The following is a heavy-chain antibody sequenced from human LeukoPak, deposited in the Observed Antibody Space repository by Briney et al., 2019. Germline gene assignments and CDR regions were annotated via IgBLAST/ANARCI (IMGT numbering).Heavy chain of an antibody. CDR3: ARGYDFWSGYQH. CDR2: VNPNSGGK. CDR1: GYTFTGYY. Sequence: ASVKVSCKASGYTFTGYYMHWLRQAPGQGLEWMGWVNPNSGGKNYAQKFQGRVTMTRDTSISTAYMELSRLRSDDTAVYYCARGYDFWSGYQHWGQGTLVTVSS. V-gene: IGHV1-2*02. J-gene: IGHJ4*02. D-gene: IGHD3-3*01.